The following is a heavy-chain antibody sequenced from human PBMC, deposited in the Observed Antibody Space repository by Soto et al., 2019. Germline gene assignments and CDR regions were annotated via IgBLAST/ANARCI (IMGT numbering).Heavy chain of an antibody. Sequence: AGGSLRLSCAASGFTVSSDYMSWVRQAPGKGLEWVSVISSGGSSTYYADSVKGRFTISRDNSKNTLYLQMNSLRAEDTAVYYCAARVRSSGWYADFDYWGQGALDTVSS. V-gene: IGHV3-53*01. CDR3: AARVRSSGWYADFDY. D-gene: IGHD6-19*01. J-gene: IGHJ4*02. CDR2: ISSGGSST. CDR1: GFTVSSDY.